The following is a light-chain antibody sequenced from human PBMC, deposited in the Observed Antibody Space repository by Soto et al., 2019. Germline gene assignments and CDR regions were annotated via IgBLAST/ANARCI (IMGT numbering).Light chain of an antibody. Sequence: QSVLTQPPSASGSPGQSVTISCTGTSSDVGGYNYVSWYQHHPGKAPKLIIYEVDERPSGVPDRFSGSKSGNTASLTVSGIQAEDEADYYCSLYVGSNNFPYVFGTGTTVIVL. J-gene: IGLJ1*01. CDR2: EVD. CDR1: SSDVGGYNY. V-gene: IGLV2-8*01. CDR3: SLYVGSNNFPYV.